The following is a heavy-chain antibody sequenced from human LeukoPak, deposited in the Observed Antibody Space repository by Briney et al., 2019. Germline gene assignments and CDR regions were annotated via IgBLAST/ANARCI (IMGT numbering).Heavy chain of an antibody. Sequence: GESLQISCKGSGYSFTSYWIGWVRQMPGKGLEWMGIIYPGDSDTRYSPSFQGQVTISADKSISTAYLQWSSLKASDTAMYYCASGASIVVVPAAMGAFDIWGQGTMVTVSS. V-gene: IGHV5-51*01. D-gene: IGHD2-2*01. CDR2: IYPGDSDT. CDR1: GYSFTSYW. J-gene: IGHJ3*02. CDR3: ASGASIVVVPAAMGAFDI.